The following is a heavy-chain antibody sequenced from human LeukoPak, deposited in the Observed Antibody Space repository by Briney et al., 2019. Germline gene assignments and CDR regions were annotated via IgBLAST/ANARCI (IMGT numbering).Heavy chain of an antibody. CDR1: GGSISSYY. J-gene: IGHJ3*02. V-gene: IGHV4-59*08. Sequence: SETLSLTCTVSGGSISSYYWSWIRQPPGKGLEWIGYIYYSGSTNSNPSLKSRVTISVDTYKNQFSLKLSSVTAADTAVYYCARLWDDYGGNFLAFDIWGQGTMVTVSS. D-gene: IGHD4-17*01. CDR2: IYYSGST. CDR3: ARLWDDYGGNFLAFDI.